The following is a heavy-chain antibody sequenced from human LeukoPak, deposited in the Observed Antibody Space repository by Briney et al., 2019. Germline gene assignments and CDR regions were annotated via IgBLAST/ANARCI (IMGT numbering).Heavy chain of an antibody. Sequence: YTXXXXYMHWVRQAPGQGLEWMGWINPNSGGTNYAQKFQGRVTMTRDTSISTAYMELSRLRSDDTAVYYCARASFDPWGQGTLVTVSS. CDR2: INPNSGGT. V-gene: IGHV1-2*02. CDR1: YTXXXXY. CDR3: ARASFDP. J-gene: IGHJ5*02.